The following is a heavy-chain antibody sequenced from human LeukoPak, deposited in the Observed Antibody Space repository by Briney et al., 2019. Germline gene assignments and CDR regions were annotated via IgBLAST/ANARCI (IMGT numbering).Heavy chain of an antibody. CDR1: GFTVSPNH. Sequence: GGSLRLSCAASGFTVSPNHMSWARQTPGKGLEWVSTIYSGGSIYYADSVKGRFTISRDNSKNTLYLQMNSLRVEDTAVYYCARGSRVTTRLDAFDIWGQGTMVTVSS. D-gene: IGHD4-17*01. J-gene: IGHJ3*02. CDR3: ARGSRVTTRLDAFDI. V-gene: IGHV3-53*01. CDR2: IYSGGSI.